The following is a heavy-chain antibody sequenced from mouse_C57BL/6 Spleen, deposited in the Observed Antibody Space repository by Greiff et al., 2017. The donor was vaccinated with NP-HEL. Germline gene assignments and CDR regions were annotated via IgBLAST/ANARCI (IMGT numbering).Heavy chain of an antibody. CDR1: GYSITSGYY. CDR2: ISYDGSN. CDR3: ASGDYYFDY. Sequence: LMESGPGLVKPSQSLSLTCSVTGYSITSGYYWNWIRQFPGNKLEWMGYISYDGSNNYNPSLKNRISITRDTSKNQFFLKLNSVTTEDTATYYCASGDYYFDYWGQGTTLTVSS. V-gene: IGHV3-6*01. J-gene: IGHJ2*01.